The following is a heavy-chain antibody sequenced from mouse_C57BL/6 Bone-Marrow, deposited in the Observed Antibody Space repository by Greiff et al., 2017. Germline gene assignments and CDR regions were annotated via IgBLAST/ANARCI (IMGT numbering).Heavy chain of an antibody. D-gene: IGHD2-5*01. J-gene: IGHJ2*01. CDR3: ARDSNYYFDY. CDR1: GYTFTNYW. Sequence: QVQLQQSGAELVRPGPSVKMSCKASGYTFTNYWIGWAKQRPGHGLEWIGDIYPGGGYTNYNEKFKGKATLTADKSSSTAYMQFSSLTSEDSAIYYCARDSNYYFDYWGQGTTLTVSS. CDR2: IYPGGGYT. V-gene: IGHV1-63*01.